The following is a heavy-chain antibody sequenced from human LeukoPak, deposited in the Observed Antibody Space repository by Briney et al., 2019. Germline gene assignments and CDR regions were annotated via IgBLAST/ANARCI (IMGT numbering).Heavy chain of an antibody. CDR2: ISSSSSTI. J-gene: IGHJ3*02. D-gene: IGHD3-22*01. CDR1: GFTFSSYS. V-gene: IGHV3-48*04. Sequence: PGGSLRLSCAASGFTFSSYSMNWVRQAPGKGLEWVSYISSSSSTIYYADSVKGRFTISRDNAKNSLYLQMNSLRAEDTAVYYCARGPETYYYDSSGYFRDAFDIWGQGTMVTVSS. CDR3: ARGPETYYYDSSGYFRDAFDI.